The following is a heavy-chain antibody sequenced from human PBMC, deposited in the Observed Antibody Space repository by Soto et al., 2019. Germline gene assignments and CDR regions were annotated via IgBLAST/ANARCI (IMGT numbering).Heavy chain of an antibody. J-gene: IGHJ5*01. CDR2: INHSGST. CDR1: GGSFSGYY. Sequence: SETLSLTCAVYGGSFSGYYWSWIRQPPGKGLEWIGEINHSGSTNYNPSLKSRVTISVDTSKNQFSLKLSSVTAADTAVYYCARGSRIRFLEWLLGNWFDSWGQGTLVTVSS. CDR3: ARGSRIRFLEWLLGNWFDS. V-gene: IGHV4-34*01. D-gene: IGHD3-3*01.